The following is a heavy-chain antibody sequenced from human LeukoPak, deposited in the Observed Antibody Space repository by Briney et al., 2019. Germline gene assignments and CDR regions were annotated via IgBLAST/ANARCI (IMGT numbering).Heavy chain of an antibody. CDR2: IDGDGATT. CDR1: GFTFNSYL. Sequence: PGGSLRLSCAASGFTFNSYLMSWVRQAPGKGLVWVSRIDGDGATTSYEDSVKGRFTISRDNANNMVYLEMNSLRVEDTAVYYCTRDSRADRRYFDLWGRGTLVTVSS. CDR3: TRDSRADRRYFDL. J-gene: IGHJ2*01. D-gene: IGHD2/OR15-2a*01. V-gene: IGHV3-74*01.